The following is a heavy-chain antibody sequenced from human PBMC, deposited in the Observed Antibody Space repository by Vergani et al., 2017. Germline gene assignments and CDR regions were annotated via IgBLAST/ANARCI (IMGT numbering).Heavy chain of an antibody. D-gene: IGHD3-22*01. CDR3: AGPQGTSAYYYGGFDY. J-gene: IGHJ4*02. V-gene: IGHV3-23*04. Sequence: EVQLVESGGGLEQPGRSLRLSCTASGFSFGDYAMSWFRQAPGKGLEWVSTISSDGGSTYYADSVKGRFTISRDNSKNTLSLQMNSLTAEDTAIYYCAGPQGTSAYYYGGFDYWGQGILVTVSS. CDR2: ISSDGGST. CDR1: GFSFGDYA.